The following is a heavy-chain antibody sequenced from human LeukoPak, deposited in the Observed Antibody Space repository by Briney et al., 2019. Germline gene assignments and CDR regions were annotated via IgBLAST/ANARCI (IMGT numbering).Heavy chain of an antibody. CDR2: ISSSSSYI. J-gene: IGHJ4*02. Sequence: PGGSLRLSCAASGFTFSSYSMNWVRQAPGKGLEWVSSISSSSSYIYYADSVKGRFTISRDNAKNSLYLQMNSLRAEDTAVYYCARDMQLIFGVVTAAFDYWGQGTLVTVSS. V-gene: IGHV3-21*01. CDR3: ARDMQLIFGVVTAAFDY. CDR1: GFTFSSYS. D-gene: IGHD3-3*01.